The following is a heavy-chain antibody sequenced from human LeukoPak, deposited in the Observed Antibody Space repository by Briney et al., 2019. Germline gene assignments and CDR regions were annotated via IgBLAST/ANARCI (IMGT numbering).Heavy chain of an antibody. CDR3: ARDRVAAQNRVGYFDY. J-gene: IGHJ4*02. V-gene: IGHV3-48*03. D-gene: IGHD2-15*01. CDR2: ISSSGSTI. CDR1: GFTFSSYE. Sequence: GGSLRLSCAASGFTFSSYEMNWVRQAPGKGLEWVSYISSSGSTIYYADSVKGRFTISRDNAKNTLYLQMNSLRAEDTAVYYCARDRVAAQNRVGYFDYWGQGTLVTVSS.